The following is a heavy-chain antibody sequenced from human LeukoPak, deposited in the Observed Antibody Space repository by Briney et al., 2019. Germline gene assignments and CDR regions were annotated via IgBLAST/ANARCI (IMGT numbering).Heavy chain of an antibody. V-gene: IGHV1-18*01. CDR1: GYTFTSYG. CDR3: ARETTTLGYYYYMDV. Sequence: GASVKVSCKASGYTFTSYGISWVRQAPGRGLEWMGWISAYNGNTNFAQKLRGRVTMTTDTSTSTAYMELRSLRSDDTAVYYCARETTTLGYYYYMDVWGKGTTVTISS. CDR2: ISAYNGNT. J-gene: IGHJ6*03. D-gene: IGHD1-14*01.